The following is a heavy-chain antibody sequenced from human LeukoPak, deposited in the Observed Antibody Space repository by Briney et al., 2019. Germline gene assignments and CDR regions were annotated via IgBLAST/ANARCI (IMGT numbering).Heavy chain of an antibody. CDR3: ARAEYSSPFDL. Sequence: ASVKVSFKASGYTFTSYFMHWVRQAPGQGLAWMGIINPSGGSTSYAQNFQGRVTMTRDTSTSTVYMELSSLRSEDTAVYYCARAEYSSPFDLWGRGTLVTVSS. V-gene: IGHV1-46*01. CDR2: INPSGGST. J-gene: IGHJ2*01. CDR1: GYTFTSYF. D-gene: IGHD6-19*01.